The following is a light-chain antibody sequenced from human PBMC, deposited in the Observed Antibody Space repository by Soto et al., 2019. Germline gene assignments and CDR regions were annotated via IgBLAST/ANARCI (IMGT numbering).Light chain of an antibody. J-gene: IGKJ1*01. CDR3: QQYGTSLRT. Sequence: EIVLTQSPGTLSLSPGERATLSCRASQPVSGNYLAWYQHKPGQAPRLLIYGASSRATGIPDRFSGSGSGTDFTLTISRLEPEDFAVYYCQQYGTSLRTFGQGTKVDIK. V-gene: IGKV3-20*01. CDR1: QPVSGNY. CDR2: GAS.